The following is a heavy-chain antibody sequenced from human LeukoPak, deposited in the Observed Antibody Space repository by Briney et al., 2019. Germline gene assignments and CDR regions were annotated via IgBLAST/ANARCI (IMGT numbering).Heavy chain of an antibody. J-gene: IGHJ4*02. D-gene: IGHD2-15*01. V-gene: IGHV4-38-2*02. CDR2: IYHSGST. CDR1: GYSISSGYY. CDR3: ARGFGGQEVYDY. Sequence: SETLSLTCTVSGYSISSGYYWGWIRQPPGKGLEWIGSIYHSGSTYYNPSLKSRVTISVDTSKNQFSLNLSSVTAADTAVYYCARGFGGQEVYDYWGQGTLVTVSS.